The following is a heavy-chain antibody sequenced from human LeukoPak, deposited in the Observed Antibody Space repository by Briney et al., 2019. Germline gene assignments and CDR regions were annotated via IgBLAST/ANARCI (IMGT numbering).Heavy chain of an antibody. CDR1: GFTFSSYG. CDR2: ISYDGSNK. V-gene: IGHV3-30*03. Sequence: GGSLRFSCAASGFTFSSYGMHWVRQAPGKGLEWVAVISYDGSNKYYADSVRGRFTISRDNSKNTLYLQMNSLRAEDTAVYYCAREVTIFGVVIIGDYWGQGTLVTVSS. CDR3: AREVTIFGVVIIGDY. D-gene: IGHD3-3*01. J-gene: IGHJ4*02.